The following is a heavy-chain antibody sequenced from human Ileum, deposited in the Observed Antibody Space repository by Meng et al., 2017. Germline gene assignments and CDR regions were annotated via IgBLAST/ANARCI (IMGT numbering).Heavy chain of an antibody. CDR3: AKNGRDRSFDY. CDR1: CASIRRSNW. D-gene: IGHD3-16*02. Sequence: GQVRESGQERGDPGGTLSPTCVVSCASIRRSNWWRWLRQAPEKGLEWMGEIYLGANNNYHPSLESRVTMSVDKSKNQYSLDLTSVTAADTAVYYCAKNGRDRSFDYWGQGILVTVSS. J-gene: IGHJ4*02. V-gene: IGHV4-4*02. CDR2: IYLGANN.